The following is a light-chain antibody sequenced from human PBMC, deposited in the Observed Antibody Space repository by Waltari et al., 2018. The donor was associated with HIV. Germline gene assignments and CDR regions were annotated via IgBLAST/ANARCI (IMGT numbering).Light chain of an antibody. Sequence: DTQMTQSPSSLSASVGARVTITCRASQDISNYLAWFQQKPGKAPTSLIYGASTLQSGVPPKFSGSGSGTDFTLTISRLQPEDSATYYCQQYNSYPWTFGQGTKVEIK. CDR3: QQYNSYPWT. J-gene: IGKJ1*01. V-gene: IGKV1-16*02. CDR1: QDISNY. CDR2: GAS.